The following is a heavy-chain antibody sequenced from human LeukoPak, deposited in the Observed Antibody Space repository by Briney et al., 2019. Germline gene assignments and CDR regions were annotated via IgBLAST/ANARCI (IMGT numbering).Heavy chain of an antibody. J-gene: IGHJ4*02. CDR2: INPSGGNT. CDR1: GYTFTSYY. CDR3: ARDQEAFDY. V-gene: IGHV1-46*01. Sequence: ASVKVSCKASGYTFTSYYMHWVRQAPGQGLEWMVIINPSGGNTSYAQKFQGRVTVTRDTSTSTVHMELSGLRSEDTAVYYCARDQEAFDYWGQGTLVTVSS.